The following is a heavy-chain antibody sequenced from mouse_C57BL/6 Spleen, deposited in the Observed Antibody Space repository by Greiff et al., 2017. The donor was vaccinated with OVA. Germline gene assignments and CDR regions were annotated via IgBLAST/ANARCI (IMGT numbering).Heavy chain of an antibody. Sequence: EVQLQQSGPELVKPGASVKIPCKASGYTFTDYNMDWVKQSHGKSLEWIGDINPNNGGTIYNQKFKGKATLTVDKSSSTAYMELRSLTSEDTAVYYCARRRIYYGNYGDAMDYWGQGTSVTVSS. CDR1: GYTFTDYN. J-gene: IGHJ4*01. CDR3: ARRRIYYGNYGDAMDY. D-gene: IGHD2-1*01. CDR2: INPNNGGT. V-gene: IGHV1-18*01.